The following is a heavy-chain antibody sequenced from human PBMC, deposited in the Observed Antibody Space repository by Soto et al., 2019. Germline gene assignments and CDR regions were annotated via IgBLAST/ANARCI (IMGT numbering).Heavy chain of an antibody. CDR2: IRSSSNTI. CDR3: ARDRVWDWSGSYGWDY. CDR1: GFIFSTYI. J-gene: IGHJ4*02. Sequence: EVQLVESGGGLVQPGGSLRLSCAASGFIFSTYIMSWVRQTPGKGLEWVSYIRSSSNTIYYADSVEGRFTISRDNAKNSLYLQMNSLRDEDTAVYYCARDRVWDWSGSYGWDYWGQGTLVTVSS. V-gene: IGHV3-48*02. D-gene: IGHD1-26*01.